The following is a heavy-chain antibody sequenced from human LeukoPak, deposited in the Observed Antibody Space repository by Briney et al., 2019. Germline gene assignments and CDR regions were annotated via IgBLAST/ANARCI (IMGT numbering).Heavy chain of an antibody. CDR3: ARAAVVVPAAIGAFDI. V-gene: IGHV4-59*01. CDR1: GGSISSYY. CDR2: IYYSGGT. Sequence: KPSETLSLTCTVSGGSISSYYWSWIRQPPGKGLEWIGYIYYSGGTNYNPSLKSRVTISVDTSKNQFSLKLSSVTAADTAVYYCARAAVVVPAAIGAFDIWGQGTMVTVSS. D-gene: IGHD2-2*01. J-gene: IGHJ3*02.